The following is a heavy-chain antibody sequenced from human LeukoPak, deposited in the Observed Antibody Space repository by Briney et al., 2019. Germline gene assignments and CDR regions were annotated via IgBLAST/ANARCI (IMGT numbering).Heavy chain of an antibody. Sequence: GGSLRLSCAASGFTFRSYGMSWVRQAPGKGLEWVSYISSSGSFIYYADSVKGRSTISRDNAKNSLYLHMNSLRAEDTALYYCAREPYYDSSGYSPDYWGQGTLVTVSS. CDR2: ISSSGSFI. J-gene: IGHJ4*02. CDR3: AREPYYDSSGYSPDY. V-gene: IGHV3-21*05. CDR1: GFTFRSYG. D-gene: IGHD3-22*01.